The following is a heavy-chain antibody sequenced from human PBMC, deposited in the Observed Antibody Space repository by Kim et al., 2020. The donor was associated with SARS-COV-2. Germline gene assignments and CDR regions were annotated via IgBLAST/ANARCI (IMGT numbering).Heavy chain of an antibody. Sequence: SETLSLTCTVSGGSLSSTGYYRGWIRQPPGKGLEWIGCFYYSGNTYYSPSLKSRLTISVDTSNNKFSLRLSSVTAADTAVYYCASKRIKGYCGSSSCHDDAFDVWGQGTMVTVSS. J-gene: IGHJ3*01. CDR3: ASKRIKGYCGSSSCHDDAFDV. D-gene: IGHD2-2*01. V-gene: IGHV4-39*01. CDR2: FYYSGNT. CDR1: GGSLSSTGYY.